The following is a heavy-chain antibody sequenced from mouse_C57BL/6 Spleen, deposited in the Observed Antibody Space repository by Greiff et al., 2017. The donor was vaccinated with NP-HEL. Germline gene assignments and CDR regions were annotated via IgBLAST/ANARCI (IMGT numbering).Heavy chain of an antibody. Sequence: QVHVKQPGAELVKPGASVKLSCKASGYTFTSYWMQWVKQRPGQGLEWIGEIDPSDSYTNYNQKFKGKATLTVDTSSSTAYMQLSSLTSEDSAVYYCARFPTGTDAMDYWGQGTSVTVSS. D-gene: IGHD4-1*02. V-gene: IGHV1-50*01. CDR3: ARFPTGTDAMDY. CDR2: IDPSDSYT. CDR1: GYTFTSYW. J-gene: IGHJ4*01.